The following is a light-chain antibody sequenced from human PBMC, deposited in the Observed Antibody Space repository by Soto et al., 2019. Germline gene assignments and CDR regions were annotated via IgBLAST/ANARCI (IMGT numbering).Light chain of an antibody. CDR1: SGDVGGYNY. CDR2: DVI. V-gene: IGLV2-14*01. J-gene: IGLJ2*01. Sequence: QSVLTQPASVSGSPGQSITISCTGTSGDVGGYNYVSWYQKHPGKAPKLMIYDVINRPSGVSNRFSGSKSGNTASLTISGLQAEDEADYYCSSYTSSNSVVFGGGTKLTVL. CDR3: SSYTSSNSVV.